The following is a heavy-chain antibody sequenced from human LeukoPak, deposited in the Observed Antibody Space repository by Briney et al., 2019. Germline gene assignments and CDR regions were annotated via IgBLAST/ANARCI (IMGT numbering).Heavy chain of an antibody. CDR3: SRTKWEIVGDHHYYMDV. D-gene: IGHD1-26*01. Sequence: ASVKLSCKASGYTFAVNYIHWVRHAPAQGLELMGWINPNGGGTDYAQKFQGRVTMTRATSISTVYVELSSLRPDDKAVYYCSRTKWEIVGDHHYYMDVWGKGTTVTVSS. V-gene: IGHV1-2*02. CDR2: INPNGGGT. J-gene: IGHJ6*03. CDR1: GYTFAVNY.